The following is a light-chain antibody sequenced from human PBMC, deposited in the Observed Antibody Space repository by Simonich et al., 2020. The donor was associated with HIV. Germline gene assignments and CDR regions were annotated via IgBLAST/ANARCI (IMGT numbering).Light chain of an antibody. CDR2: KDS. Sequence: YELTQAPSVSVSPGQTARITCSGDALANQYAYWYQHKPGQAPVLVIYKDSERPSGIPERVSGSSSGTTVTLTISGVQAEDEADYYCQSADSSGSWVFGGGTKLTVL. CDR3: QSADSSGSWV. CDR1: ALANQY. V-gene: IGLV3-25*03. J-gene: IGLJ3*02.